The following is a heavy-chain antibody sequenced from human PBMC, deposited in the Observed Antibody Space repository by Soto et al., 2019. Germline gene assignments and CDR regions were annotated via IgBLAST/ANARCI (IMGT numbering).Heavy chain of an antibody. J-gene: IGHJ1*01. CDR3: AKGVPGIAVAGTGYFQH. CDR1: GFTFSSYA. D-gene: IGHD6-19*01. V-gene: IGHV3-23*01. CDR2: ISGSGDST. Sequence: GGSLRLSCAASGFTFSSYAMSWVRQAPGKGLEWVSGISGSGDSTYYADSVKGRFTISRDNSKNTLYLQMNSLRAEDTAVYYCAKGVPGIAVAGTGYFQHWGQDTLVT.